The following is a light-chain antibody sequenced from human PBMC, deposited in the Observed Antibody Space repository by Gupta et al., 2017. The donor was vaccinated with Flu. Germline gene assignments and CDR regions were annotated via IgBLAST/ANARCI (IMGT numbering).Light chain of an antibody. CDR1: QSISSSY. V-gene: IGKV3-20*01. CDR3: QQDGSSPLT. CDR2: GAS. Sequence: EIVSTHPPGNPTWSPGGTATLYCRASQSISSSYLAWYQQKPGQAPRLLIYGASSRATGIPDRFSGSGSGTEFTLTISRLEPEDVAVYYCQQDGSSPLTLGGGTKVEIK. J-gene: IGKJ4*01.